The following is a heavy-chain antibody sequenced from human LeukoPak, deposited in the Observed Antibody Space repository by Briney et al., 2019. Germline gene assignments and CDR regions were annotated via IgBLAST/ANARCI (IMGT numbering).Heavy chain of an antibody. J-gene: IGHJ4*02. V-gene: IGHV3-43*01. CDR3: AKDIIYDSSGYPDY. CDR1: GFTFDGYT. Sequence: GGSLRLSCAASGFTFDGYTMHWVRQAPGKGLEWVSLISWDGGSTYYADSVKGRFTISRDNSKNSLYLQMNSLRTEDTALYYCAKDIIYDSSGYPDYWGQGTLVTVSS. CDR2: ISWDGGST. D-gene: IGHD3-22*01.